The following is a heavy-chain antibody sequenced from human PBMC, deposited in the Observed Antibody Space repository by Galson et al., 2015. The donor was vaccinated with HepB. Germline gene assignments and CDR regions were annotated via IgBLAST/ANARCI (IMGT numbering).Heavy chain of an antibody. CDR1: GFTFSNAW. J-gene: IGHJ6*03. V-gene: IGHV3-15*07. CDR2: IKSKTDGGTT. CDR3: TTVWAWRAKYQLLYDPHGHYYYYMDV. D-gene: IGHD2-2*02. Sequence: SLRLSCAASGFTFSNAWMNWVRQAPGKGLEWVGRIKSKTDGGTTDYAAPVKGRFTISRDDSKNTLYLQMNSLKTEDTAVYYCTTVWAWRAKYQLLYDPHGHYYYYMDVWGKGTTVTVSS.